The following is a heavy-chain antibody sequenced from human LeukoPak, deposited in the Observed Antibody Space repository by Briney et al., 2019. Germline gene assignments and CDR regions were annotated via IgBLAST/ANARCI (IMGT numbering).Heavy chain of an antibody. CDR2: IKQDGSDK. Sequence: GVSLRLSCAASGFTFSTYWMSWVRQAPGKGLEWVANIKQDGSDKFYVDSVKGRFTISRDNAKNSMYLQMNSLRAEDTAIYYCARVLPVASRDYWGQGTLVTVSS. V-gene: IGHV3-7*01. CDR1: GFTFSTYW. CDR3: ARVLPVASRDY. D-gene: IGHD2-2*01. J-gene: IGHJ4*02.